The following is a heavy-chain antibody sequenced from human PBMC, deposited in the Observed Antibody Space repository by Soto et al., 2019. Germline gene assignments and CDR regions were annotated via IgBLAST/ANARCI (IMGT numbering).Heavy chain of an antibody. CDR2: IYYSGST. V-gene: IGHV4-59*01. J-gene: IGHJ5*02. Sequence: KTSETLSLTCTVSGGSISSYYWSWIRQPPGKGLEWIGYIYYSGSTNYNPSLKSRVTISVDTSKNQFSLKLSSVTAADTAVYYCARAYLLYYFDPWGQGTLVTVS. CDR3: ARAYLLYYFDP. CDR1: GGSISSYY. D-gene: IGHD2-8*01.